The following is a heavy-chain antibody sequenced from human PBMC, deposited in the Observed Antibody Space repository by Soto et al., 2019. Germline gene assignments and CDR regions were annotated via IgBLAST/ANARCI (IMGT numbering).Heavy chain of an antibody. CDR1: GFTFSSYG. V-gene: IGHV3-30*18. D-gene: IGHD3-22*01. Sequence: PGGSLRLSCAASGFTFSSYGMHWVRQAPGKGLEWVAVISYDGSNKYYADSVKGRFTISRDNSKNTLYLQMNSLRAEDTAVYYCAKVLYYYDSSGTLDYWGQGTLVTVSS. CDR3: AKVLYYYDSSGTLDY. J-gene: IGHJ4*02. CDR2: ISYDGSNK.